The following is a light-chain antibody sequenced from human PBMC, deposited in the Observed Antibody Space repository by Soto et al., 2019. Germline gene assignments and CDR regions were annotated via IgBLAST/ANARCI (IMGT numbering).Light chain of an antibody. CDR2: RNN. CDR3: AAWYDSLSGLVV. CDR1: SSNIGSNY. J-gene: IGLJ2*01. V-gene: IGLV1-47*01. Sequence: QSVLTQPPSASGTPGQRVTISCSGSSSNIGSNYVYWYQQLPGTAPKLLIYRNNQRPSGVPDRFSGSKSGTSAALAISGLRSEDEAADYCAAWYDSLSGLVVFGGGTKLTVL.